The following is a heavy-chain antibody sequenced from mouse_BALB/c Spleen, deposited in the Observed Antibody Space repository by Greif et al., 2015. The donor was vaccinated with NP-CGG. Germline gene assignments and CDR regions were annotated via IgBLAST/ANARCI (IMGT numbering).Heavy chain of an antibody. Sequence: VQLQQSGPGLVQPSQSLSITCTVSGFSLTSYGVHWVRQPPGKGLEWLGVIWSGGSTDYNAAFISRLSISKDNSKSXVFFKMNSLQANDTAIYYCARGATAMYYFDYWGQGTTLTVSS. D-gene: IGHD1-2*01. CDR3: ARGATAMYYFDY. J-gene: IGHJ2*01. V-gene: IGHV2-2*02. CDR1: GFSLTSYG. CDR2: IWSGGST.